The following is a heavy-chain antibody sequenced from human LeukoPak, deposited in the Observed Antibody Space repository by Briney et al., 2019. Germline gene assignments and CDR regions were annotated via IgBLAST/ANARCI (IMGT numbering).Heavy chain of an antibody. CDR1: GYTLTELS. CDR2: FDPEDGET. J-gene: IGHJ6*02. Sequence: ASVKVSCKVSGYTLTELSMHWARQAPGKGLKWMGGFDPEDGETIYAQKFQGRVTMTEDTSTDTAYMELSSLRSEDTAVYYCATGTIRFLEWLYPVGGFRYYYYGMDVWGQGTTVTVSS. CDR3: ATGTIRFLEWLYPVGGFRYYYYGMDV. V-gene: IGHV1-24*01. D-gene: IGHD3-3*01.